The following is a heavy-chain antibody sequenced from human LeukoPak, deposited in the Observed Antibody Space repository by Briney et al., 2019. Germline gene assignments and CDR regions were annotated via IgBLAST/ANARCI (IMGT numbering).Heavy chain of an antibody. V-gene: IGHV4-59*01. CDR2: IYYSGST. D-gene: IGHD3-10*01. CDR3: ASGTMVRGSSFWFDP. CDR1: GGSISSYY. J-gene: IGHJ5*02. Sequence: SETLSLTCTVSGGSISSYYWSWIRQPPAKGLEWIGYIYYSGSTNYNPSLKSRVTISVDTSKNQFSLKLSSVTAADTAVYYCASGTMVRGSSFWFDPWGQGTLVTVSS.